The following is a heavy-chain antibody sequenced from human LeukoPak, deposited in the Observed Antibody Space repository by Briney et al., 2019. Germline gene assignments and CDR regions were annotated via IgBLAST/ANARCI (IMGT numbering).Heavy chain of an antibody. J-gene: IGHJ5*02. CDR1: GGSISSYY. Sequence: KSSETLSLTCTVSGGSISSYYRSWIRQPPGKGLEWIGYIYYSGSTNYNPSLKSRVTISVDTSKNQFSLKLSSVTAADTAVYYCARVRRYYDSSGYPSRNNWFDPWGQGTLVTVSS. V-gene: IGHV4-59*01. CDR3: ARVRRYYDSSGYPSRNNWFDP. CDR2: IYYSGST. D-gene: IGHD3-22*01.